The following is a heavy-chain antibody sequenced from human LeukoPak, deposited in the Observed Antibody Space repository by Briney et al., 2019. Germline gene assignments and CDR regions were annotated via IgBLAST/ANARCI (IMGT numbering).Heavy chain of an antibody. J-gene: IGHJ4*02. D-gene: IGHD6-19*01. CDR2: INHSGST. Sequence: SETLSLTCAVYGGSFSGYYWSWIRQPPGKGLEWMGEINHSGSTNYNPSLKSRVTISVDTSKNQFSLKLSSVTAADTAVYYCARGQSSGDWGQGTLVTVSS. V-gene: IGHV4-34*01. CDR3: ARGQSSGD. CDR1: GGSFSGYY.